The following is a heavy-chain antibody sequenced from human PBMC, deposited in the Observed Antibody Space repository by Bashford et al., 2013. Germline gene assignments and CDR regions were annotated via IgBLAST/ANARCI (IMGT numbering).Heavy chain of an antibody. D-gene: IGHD3-10*01. J-gene: IGHJ4*03. Sequence: WVRQAPGQGLEWMGWINPKNGDTNYARKFRGRVTLTRDTSISTAYMELSRLRSDDTAVYYCARDMRPYMEWVRGFFFDYVGPGTLAPS. CDR3: ARDMRPYMEWVRGFFFDY. CDR2: INPKNGDT. V-gene: IGHV1-2*02.